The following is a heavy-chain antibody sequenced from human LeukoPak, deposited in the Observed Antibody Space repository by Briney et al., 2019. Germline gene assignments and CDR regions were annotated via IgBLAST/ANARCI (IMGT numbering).Heavy chain of an antibody. CDR1: GFTFSRDW. CDR3: AKELEERVVRGVIGGARYYYYGMDV. D-gene: IGHD3-10*01. Sequence: GGSLRLSCAASGFTFSRDWMHWVRQVPGKGLVWVSRIDSDDGSTSYADSVRGRFTISRGNAKNSLYLQMNSLRAEDTALYYCAKELEERVVRGVIGGARYYYYGMDVWGQGTTVTVSS. CDR2: IDSDDGST. J-gene: IGHJ6*02. V-gene: IGHV3-74*01.